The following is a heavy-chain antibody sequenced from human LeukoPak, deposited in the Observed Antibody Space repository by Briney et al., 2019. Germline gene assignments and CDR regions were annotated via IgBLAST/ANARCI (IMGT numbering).Heavy chain of an antibody. J-gene: IGHJ4*02. Sequence: GGSLRLSCAASGFTFSSYCMHWVRQAPGKGLEWVAVISYDGSNKYYADSVKGRFTISKDNSKNKLYLQMTSLRAEDTAVYYCAKDRENEPPERLYGYLADYWGQGPLVTVSS. CDR1: GFTFSSYC. CDR3: AKDRENEPPERLYGYLADY. D-gene: IGHD5-18*01. V-gene: IGHV3-30*18. CDR2: ISYDGSNK.